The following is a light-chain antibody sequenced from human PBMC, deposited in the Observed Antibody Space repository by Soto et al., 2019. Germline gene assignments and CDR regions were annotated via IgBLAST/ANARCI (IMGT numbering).Light chain of an antibody. V-gene: IGKV3-20*01. J-gene: IGKJ5*01. CDR1: QSVTSNY. CDR3: HQYGTFPIT. CDR2: GAS. Sequence: DIVFTQSPGTLYLSPGARATVSSRPSQSVTSNYLAWYQQKPGQAPRLLISGASSRAAGISDKFSGSGSGTDFTLTISSLEPEDFAVYFCHQYGTFPITFGQGTRLE.